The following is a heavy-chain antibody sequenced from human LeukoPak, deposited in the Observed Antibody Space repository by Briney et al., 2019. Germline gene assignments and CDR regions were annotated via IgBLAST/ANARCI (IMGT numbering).Heavy chain of an antibody. CDR1: GYTFTSYY. D-gene: IGHD5-24*01. CDR3: ARRSYNYPHYDN. J-gene: IGHJ4*02. CDR2: TNPSGGST. Sequence: ASVKVPCKASGYTFTSYYMHWVRQAPGQGLEWMGITNPSGGSTSYAQKFQGRVTMTRDMSTSTVYMELSSLRSEDTAVYYCARRSYNYPHYDNWGQGTLVTVSS. V-gene: IGHV1-46*01.